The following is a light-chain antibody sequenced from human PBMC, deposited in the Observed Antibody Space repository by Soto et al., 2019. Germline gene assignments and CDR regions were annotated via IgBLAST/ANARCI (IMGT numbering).Light chain of an antibody. Sequence: SVLTQPPSASGTPGQRVTISCSGSSSNIGSNTVNWYQQLSGTAPKLLIYSNDQRPSGVPDRFSGSKSGTSASLAISGLQSADEADYYCAARDDTLNGYVFGAGTKVPS. CDR1: SSNIGSNT. CDR2: SND. V-gene: IGLV1-44*01. CDR3: AARDDTLNGYV. J-gene: IGLJ1*01.